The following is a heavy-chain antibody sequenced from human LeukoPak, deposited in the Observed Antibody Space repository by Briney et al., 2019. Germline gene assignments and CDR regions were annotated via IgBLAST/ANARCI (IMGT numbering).Heavy chain of an antibody. J-gene: IGHJ3*02. CDR2: IHYSGST. CDR1: GGSISSSSYY. Sequence: SETLSLTCTVSGGSISSSSYYWGWIRQPPGKGLEWIGSIHYSGSTNYNPSLKSRVTISVDTSKNQFSLKLSSVTAADTAVYYCARISVTLDAFDIWGQGTMVTVSS. CDR3: ARISVTLDAFDI. V-gene: IGHV4-39*07. D-gene: IGHD4-23*01.